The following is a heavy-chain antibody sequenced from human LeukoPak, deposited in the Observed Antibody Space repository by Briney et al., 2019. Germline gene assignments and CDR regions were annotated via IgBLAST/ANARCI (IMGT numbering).Heavy chain of an antibody. Sequence: GGSLRLSCAASGFTFNTYTMNWVRQAPGKGLEWVSYISGSSGIIDYADSVKGRFTISRDNSKNTLYLQMNSLRAEDTAVYYCAKSPVAAAQDFDYWGQGTLVTVSS. CDR1: GFTFNTYT. J-gene: IGHJ4*02. CDR3: AKSPVAAAQDFDY. V-gene: IGHV3-23*01. CDR2: ISGSSGII. D-gene: IGHD6-13*01.